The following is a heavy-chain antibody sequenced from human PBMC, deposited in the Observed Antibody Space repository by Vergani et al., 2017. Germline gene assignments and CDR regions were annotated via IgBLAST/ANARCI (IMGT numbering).Heavy chain of an antibody. CDR1: GGSFSGYY. V-gene: IGHV4-34*01. J-gene: IGHJ6*03. CDR3: AKASDTILYYYYMDV. D-gene: IGHD3-3*01. CDR2: INHSGST. Sequence: QVQLQQWGAGLLKPSETLSLTCAVYGGSFSGYYWSWIRQPPGKGLEWIGEINHSGSTNYNPSLKSRVTISVDTSKNQFSLKLSSVTAADTAVYYCAKASDTILYYYYMDVWGKGTTVTVSS.